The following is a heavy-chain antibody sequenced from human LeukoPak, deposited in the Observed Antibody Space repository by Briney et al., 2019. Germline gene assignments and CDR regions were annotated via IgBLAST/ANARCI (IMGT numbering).Heavy chain of an antibody. CDR1: GFTFSTYW. CDR3: AKTLATGGGSYNMDV. J-gene: IGHJ6*02. D-gene: IGHD2-8*02. CDR2: INSDGSIT. V-gene: IGHV3-74*01. Sequence: PGGSLRLSCAASGFTFSTYWIYWVRQGPVKGLVWVSRINSDGSITDYADSVKGRFTISRDNSKNTLFLQMSSLRAEDTALYYCAKTLATGGGSYNMDVWGQGTTVTVS.